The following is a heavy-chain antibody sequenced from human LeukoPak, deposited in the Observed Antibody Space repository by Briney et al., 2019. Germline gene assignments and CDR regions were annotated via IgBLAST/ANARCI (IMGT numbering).Heavy chain of an antibody. V-gene: IGHV4-34*01. CDR1: GGSFSGYY. CDR3: ARGRGGATPH. D-gene: IGHD1-26*01. J-gene: IGHJ4*02. CDR2: INHSGST. Sequence: SETLSLTRAVYGGSFSGYYWSWIRQPPGKGLEWIGEINHSGSTNYNPSLKSRVTISVDTSKNQFSLKLSSVTAADTAVYYCARGRGGATPHWGQGTLVTVPS.